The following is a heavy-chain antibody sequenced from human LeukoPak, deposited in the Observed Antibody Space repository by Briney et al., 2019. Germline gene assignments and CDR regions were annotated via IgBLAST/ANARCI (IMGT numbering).Heavy chain of an antibody. J-gene: IGHJ4*02. CDR2: ISGSGGST. V-gene: IGHV3-23*01. D-gene: IGHD2-2*02. CDR1: GFTFSSYA. CDR3: AKGNCRGTSCYSDY. Sequence: GGFLRLSCAASGFTFSSYATRWVRQAPGKGLEWVSGISGSGGSTYYADSVKGRFTIARDNSKNTLYLQMNSLRAEDTAVYYCAKGNCRGTSCYSDYWGQGTLVTVSS.